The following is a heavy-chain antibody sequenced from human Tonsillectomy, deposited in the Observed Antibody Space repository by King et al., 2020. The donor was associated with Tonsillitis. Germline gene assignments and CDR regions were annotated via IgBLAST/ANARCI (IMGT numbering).Heavy chain of an antibody. CDR3: AKCQLSSYYNLGSFDAFDI. CDR2: IYTGGSST. J-gene: IGHJ3*02. Sequence: VQLVESGGGLVQPGGSLRLSCAASGFIFSSYAMTWVRQAPGKGLEWVSVIYTGGSSTYYADSVKGRFTISRDNSKNTLYLQINSLRAEDTAVYYCAKCQLSSYYNLGSFDAFDIWGQGTMVTVSS. V-gene: IGHV3-23*03. CDR1: GFIFSSYA. D-gene: IGHD3-10*01.